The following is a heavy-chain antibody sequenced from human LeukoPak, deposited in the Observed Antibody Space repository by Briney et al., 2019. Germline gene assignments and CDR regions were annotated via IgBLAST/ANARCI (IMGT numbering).Heavy chain of an antibody. CDR1: GYSISSGYY. J-gene: IGHJ4*02. V-gene: IGHV4-38-2*02. Sequence: SETLSLTCTVSGYSISSGYYWGWIRQPPGKGLEWIGSIYHSGSTYYNPSLKSRVTISVDTSKNQFSLKLSSVTATDTAVYYCARRSGYDSLGYWGQGTLVTVSS. D-gene: IGHD5-12*01. CDR2: IYHSGST. CDR3: ARRSGYDSLGY.